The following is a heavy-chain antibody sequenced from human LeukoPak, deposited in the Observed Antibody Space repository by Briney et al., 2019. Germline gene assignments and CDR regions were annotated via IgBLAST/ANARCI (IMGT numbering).Heavy chain of an antibody. CDR3: ARVLTLQSYGMDV. D-gene: IGHD4-11*01. CDR2: IYHSGST. V-gene: IGHV4-30-2*01. Sequence: SETLSLTCAVSGGSISSGGYSWSWIRRPPGKGLEWIGYIYHSGSTYYNPSLKSRVTISVDRSKNQFSLKLSSVTAADTAVYYCARVLTLQSYGMDVWGQGATVTVSS. CDR1: GGSISSGGYS. J-gene: IGHJ6*02.